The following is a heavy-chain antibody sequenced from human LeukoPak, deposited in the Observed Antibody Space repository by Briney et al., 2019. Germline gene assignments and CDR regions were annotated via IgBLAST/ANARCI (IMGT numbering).Heavy chain of an antibody. Sequence: GGSLRLSCAASGFTFSSYWMSWVRQAPGKGLEWVANIKQDGSEKYYVDSVKGRFTISRDNAKNPLYLQMNSLRAEDTAVYYCARSPRYNWNDVSAFDIWGQGTMVTVSS. CDR3: ARSPRYNWNDVSAFDI. J-gene: IGHJ3*02. CDR1: GFTFSSYW. V-gene: IGHV3-7*01. CDR2: IKQDGSEK. D-gene: IGHD1-1*01.